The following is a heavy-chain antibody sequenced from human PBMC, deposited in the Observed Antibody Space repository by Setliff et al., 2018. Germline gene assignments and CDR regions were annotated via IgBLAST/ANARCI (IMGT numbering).Heavy chain of an antibody. Sequence: SETLSLTCTVSGGSVGNSYYYWNWIRQPAGKGLEWLGQIYTSWSTNYNPSLKGRATLSIDASKRQFSLKLTSVTAADTAVYYCARLPPLHTPMALTFDYWGQGILVTVSS. CDR2: IYTSWST. J-gene: IGHJ4*02. CDR3: ARLPPLHTPMALTFDY. V-gene: IGHV4-61*09. D-gene: IGHD5-18*01. CDR1: GGSVGNSYYY.